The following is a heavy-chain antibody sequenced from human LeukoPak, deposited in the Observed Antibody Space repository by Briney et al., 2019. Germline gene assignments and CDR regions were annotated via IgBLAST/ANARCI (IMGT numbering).Heavy chain of an antibody. V-gene: IGHV3-30*04. CDR3: ARVWGDSSGWYYFDY. CDR1: GFTFSSYA. J-gene: IGHJ4*02. Sequence: PGRSLRLSCAASGFTFSSYAMHWVRQAPGKGLEWVAVISYDGSNKYYADSVKGRFTISRDNPKNTPYLQMNSLRAEDTAVYYCARVWGDSSGWYYFDYWGQGTLVTVSS. CDR2: ISYDGSNK. D-gene: IGHD6-19*01.